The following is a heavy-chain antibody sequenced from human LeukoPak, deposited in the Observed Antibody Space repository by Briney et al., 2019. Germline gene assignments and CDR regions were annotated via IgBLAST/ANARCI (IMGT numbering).Heavy chain of an antibody. D-gene: IGHD3-22*01. Sequence: PSETLSLTCTVSGGSISSSSYYWGWIRQPPGKGLEWIGSIYYSGSTYYNPSFKSRVTISVDTSKNQFSLKLSSVTAADTAVYYCARQITMIAGYFQHWGQGTLVTVSS. CDR2: IYYSGST. J-gene: IGHJ1*01. V-gene: IGHV4-39*01. CDR1: GGSISSSSYY. CDR3: ARQITMIAGYFQH.